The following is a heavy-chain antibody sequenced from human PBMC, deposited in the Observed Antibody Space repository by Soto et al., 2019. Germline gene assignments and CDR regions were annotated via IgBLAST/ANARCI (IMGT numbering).Heavy chain of an antibody. Sequence: GASVKVSCKASGCTFSSYAISWVRQAPGQVLEWMGGIIPIFGTANYAQKFQGRVTITADESTSTAYMELSSLRSEDTAVYYCARQLVGATTWNYYYYYGMDVWGQGTTVTVSS. V-gene: IGHV1-69*13. CDR2: IIPIFGTA. CDR1: GCTFSSYA. J-gene: IGHJ6*02. CDR3: ARQLVGATTWNYYYYYGMDV. D-gene: IGHD1-26*01.